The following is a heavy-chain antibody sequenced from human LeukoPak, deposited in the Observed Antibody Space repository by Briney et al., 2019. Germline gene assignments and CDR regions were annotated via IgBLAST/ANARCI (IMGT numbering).Heavy chain of an antibody. J-gene: IGHJ4*02. CDR3: ARDVWGTLAGTPPYFDY. CDR2: ISSSSSYI. Sequence: GGSLRLSCAASGFTFSSYSMNWVRQPPGKGLEWVSSISSSSSYIYYADSVKGRFTISRDNAKNSLYLQMNSLRAEDTAVYYCARDVWGTLAGTPPYFDYWGQGTLVTVSS. V-gene: IGHV3-21*01. D-gene: IGHD3-16*01. CDR1: GFTFSSYS.